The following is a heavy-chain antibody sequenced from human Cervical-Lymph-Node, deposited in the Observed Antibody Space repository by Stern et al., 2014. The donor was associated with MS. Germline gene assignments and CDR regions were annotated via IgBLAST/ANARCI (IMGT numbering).Heavy chain of an antibody. V-gene: IGHV5-51*01. CDR1: GYSFTNYW. J-gene: IGHJ4*02. Sequence: VQLVQSGAEVKKPGESLKISCKGSGYSFTNYWIGWVRQMPGERLEWLGSNYPGDSDTRYSPSFQGQVTISADKSISTAYLQWSSLKASDTAMYYCARHCGFRPGCIDYWGQGTLVTVSS. CDR3: ARHCGFRPGCIDY. CDR2: NYPGDSDT. D-gene: IGHD2-21*01.